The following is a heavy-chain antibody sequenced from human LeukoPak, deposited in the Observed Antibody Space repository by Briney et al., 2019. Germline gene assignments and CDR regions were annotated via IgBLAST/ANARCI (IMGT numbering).Heavy chain of an antibody. V-gene: IGHV4-39*07. J-gene: IGHJ4*02. CDR3: ARGGVVPAAFDY. CDR2: IYYSGST. CDR1: GGSISSSSYY. D-gene: IGHD2-2*01. Sequence: SETLSLTCTVSGGSISSSSYYWGWIRQPPGKGLEWIGSIYYSGSTYYNPSLKSRVTISVDTSKNQFSLKLSSVTAADTAVYYCARGGVVPAAFDYWGQGTLVTVSS.